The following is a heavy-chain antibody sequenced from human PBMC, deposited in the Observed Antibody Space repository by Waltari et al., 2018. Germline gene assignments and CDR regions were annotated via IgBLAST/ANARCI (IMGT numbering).Heavy chain of an antibody. CDR1: GGTFSSYT. J-gene: IGHJ5*02. CDR3: ARASDDYGDYRGWFDP. D-gene: IGHD4-17*01. CDR2: IIPLLGIS. V-gene: IGHV1-69*02. Sequence: QVQLVQSGAEVKKPGSSVKVSCKASGGTFSSYTISWVRQAPGQVLEWMGRIIPLLGISNYAQKFQCRVTITADKSTSTAYMELSSLRSEDTAVYYCARASDDYGDYRGWFDPWGQGTLVTVSS.